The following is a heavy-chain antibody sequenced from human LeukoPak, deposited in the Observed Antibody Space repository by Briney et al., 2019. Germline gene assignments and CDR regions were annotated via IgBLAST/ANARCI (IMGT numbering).Heavy chain of an antibody. CDR1: GFTFSSYG. CDR3: AKDQDDSSGYYFDY. V-gene: IGHV3-30*02. D-gene: IGHD3-22*01. Sequence: GGSLRLSCAASGFTFSSYGMHWVRQAPGKGREWVAFIRYDGSNKYYAHSVKGRFTISRDNSKNTLYLQMSSLRAEDTAVYYCAKDQDDSSGYYFDYWGQGTLVTVSS. J-gene: IGHJ4*02. CDR2: IRYDGSNK.